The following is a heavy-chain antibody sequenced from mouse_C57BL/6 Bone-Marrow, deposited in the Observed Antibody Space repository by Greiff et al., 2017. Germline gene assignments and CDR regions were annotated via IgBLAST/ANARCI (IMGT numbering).Heavy chain of an antibody. J-gene: IGHJ3*01. Sequence: VQLQQSGPELVKPGASVKIPCKASGYTFTDYNMDWVKQSHGKGLEWIGDINPDSGGTIYNQKFKGKATLTVDKSSSTAYMELRSLTSEDTAGYDCAILSSPAGFAYWGQGTLVTVSA. CDR3: AILSSPAGFAY. CDR1: GYTFTDYN. D-gene: IGHD3-1*01. CDR2: INPDSGGT. V-gene: IGHV1-18*01.